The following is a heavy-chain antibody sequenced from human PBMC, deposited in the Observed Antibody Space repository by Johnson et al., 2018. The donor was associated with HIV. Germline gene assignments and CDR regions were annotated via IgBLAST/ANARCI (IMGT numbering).Heavy chain of an antibody. CDR3: AKEWVINLYAFDI. V-gene: IGHV3-30*04. D-gene: IGHD3-16*02. CDR2: ISYDGSNK. J-gene: IGHJ3*02. Sequence: QVQLVESGGGVVQPGRSLRLSCAASKFTFSSYAMHWVRQAPGKGLEWVAIISYDGSNKYYADSVKGRFTISRDNSKNTLYLQMNSLRAEETAVYYCAKEWVINLYAFDIWGQGTMVTVSS. CDR1: KFTFSSYA.